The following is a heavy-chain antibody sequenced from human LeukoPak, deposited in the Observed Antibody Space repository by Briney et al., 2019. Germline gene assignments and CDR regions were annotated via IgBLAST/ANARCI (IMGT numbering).Heavy chain of an antibody. CDR3: ARHADIVVVPAAKGGIDY. Sequence: TGGSLRLSCAASGFTFSSYSMNWVRQAPGKGLEWVSSISSTSSYIYYADSVKGRFTISRDNAKNSLYLQMNSLRAEDTAVYYCARHADIVVVPAAKGGIDYWGQGTLVTVSS. CDR1: GFTFSSYS. V-gene: IGHV3-21*01. J-gene: IGHJ4*02. CDR2: ISSTSSYI. D-gene: IGHD2-2*01.